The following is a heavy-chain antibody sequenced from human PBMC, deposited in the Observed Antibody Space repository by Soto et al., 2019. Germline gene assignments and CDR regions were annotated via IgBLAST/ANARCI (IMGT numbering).Heavy chain of an antibody. CDR1: GFTFSSYS. V-gene: IGHV3-48*01. D-gene: IGHD3-3*01. CDR2: ISSSSSTI. J-gene: IGHJ6*03. Sequence: GGFLRLSCAASGFTFSSYSMNWVRQAPGKGLEWVSYISSSSSTIYYADSVKGRFTISRDNAKNSLYLQMNSLRAEDTAVYYCERTRTIFGVVSYMDVWGKGTTVTVSS. CDR3: ERTRTIFGVVSYMDV.